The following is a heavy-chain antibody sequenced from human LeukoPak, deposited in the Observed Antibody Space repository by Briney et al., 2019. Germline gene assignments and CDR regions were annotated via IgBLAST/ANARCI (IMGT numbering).Heavy chain of an antibody. Sequence: SVNVSCKASVGTFSSYAISWVRQAPGQGLEWMGGIIPIFGTANYAQKFQGRVTITADESTSTAYMELSSLRSEDTAVYYCARGADDSSGYPEDAFDIWGQGTMVTVSS. CDR3: ARGADDSSGYPEDAFDI. CDR1: VGTFSSYA. D-gene: IGHD3-22*01. CDR2: IIPIFGTA. J-gene: IGHJ3*02. V-gene: IGHV1-69*13.